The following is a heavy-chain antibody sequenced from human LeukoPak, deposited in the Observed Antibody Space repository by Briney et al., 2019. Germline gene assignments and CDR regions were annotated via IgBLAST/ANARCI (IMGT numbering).Heavy chain of an antibody. CDR3: ARGGGLRYFDWLPTAGLDY. Sequence: SETLSLTCTVSGGSISSYYWSWIRQPPGKGLEWIGYIYYSGSNNYNPSLKSRVTISVDTSKNQFSLKLSSVTAADTAVYYCARGGGLRYFDWLPTAGLDYWGQGTLVTVSS. CDR2: IYYSGSN. J-gene: IGHJ4*02. V-gene: IGHV4-59*01. CDR1: GGSISSYY. D-gene: IGHD3-9*01.